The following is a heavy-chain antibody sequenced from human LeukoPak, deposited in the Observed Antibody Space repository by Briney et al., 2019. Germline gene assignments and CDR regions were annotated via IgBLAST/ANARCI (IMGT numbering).Heavy chain of an antibody. CDR2: ITRFNAIL. Sequence: PGGSLRLSCAASGFIFDDYAMHWVRRAPGKGLQWVSGITRFNAILGYVDSVKGRFTIPRDSAKNSLYLQMNSLRPEDTAFYYCARGDVLTTRLLDSWGLGTLVTVSS. V-gene: IGHV3-9*01. CDR1: GFIFDDYA. D-gene: IGHD3-9*01. CDR3: ARGDVLTTRLLDS. J-gene: IGHJ4*02.